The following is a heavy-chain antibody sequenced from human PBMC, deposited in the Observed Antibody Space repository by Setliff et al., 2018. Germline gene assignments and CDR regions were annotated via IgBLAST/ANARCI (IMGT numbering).Heavy chain of an antibody. CDR2: IYSSGST. V-gene: IGHV4-30-4*08. J-gene: IGHJ4*02. Sequence: SETLSLTCTVSGGPISSGDYYWSWIRQPPGKGLEWIGYIYSSGSTNYNPSLKSRVTISVDTSKNQFSLKLSSVTAADTAVYYCARVGEAYCGGDCPKTPAIYYFDYWGQGTLVTAPQ. D-gene: IGHD2-21*02. CDR1: GGPISSGDYY. CDR3: ARVGEAYCGGDCPKTPAIYYFDY.